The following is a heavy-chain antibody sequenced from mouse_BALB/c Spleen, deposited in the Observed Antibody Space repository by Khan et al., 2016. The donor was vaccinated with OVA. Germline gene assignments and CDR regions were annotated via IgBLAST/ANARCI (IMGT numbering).Heavy chain of an antibody. V-gene: IGHV1S127*01. J-gene: IGHJ3*01. CDR1: GYTFTSFW. D-gene: IGHD1-1*01. Sequence: QIQLVQSGPELVRPGASVKMSCKAAGYTFTSFWINWVKQRPGQGLEWIGMIDPSKSETRLNQKFKDKATLNVDKSSNTAYMQLSRLTSEDSAVXYCTRGGYGSPFAYWGQGTLVTVSA. CDR3: TRGGYGSPFAY. CDR2: IDPSKSET.